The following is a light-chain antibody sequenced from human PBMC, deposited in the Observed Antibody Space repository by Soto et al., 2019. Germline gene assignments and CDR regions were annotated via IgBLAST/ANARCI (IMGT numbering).Light chain of an antibody. CDR2: DAS. V-gene: IGKV3-11*01. CDR1: QSVNSY. CDR3: QQRSDWPRIT. J-gene: IGKJ5*01. Sequence: LSQLKATHTLSPGERASLSFWASQSVNSYLAWYQQKPDQAPRLLIYDASNRATGIPARFSGSGSGTDFTLTISSLESEDFAVYYCQQRSDWPRITSGQGTRLEIK.